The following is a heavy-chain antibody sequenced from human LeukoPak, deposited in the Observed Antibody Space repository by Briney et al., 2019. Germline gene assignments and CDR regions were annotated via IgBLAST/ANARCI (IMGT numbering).Heavy chain of an antibody. J-gene: IGHJ3*02. CDR1: GFIFGGYT. CDR2: ISPSGGNR. Sequence: GGSLRLSCVGTGFIFGGYTMNWVRQAPGKGLEWLSYISPSGGNRFYADSVKGRFTISRDNAKNSLYLQMNSLRAEDTAVYYCARDRPHMVRGVIPPDAFDIWGQGTMVTVSS. V-gene: IGHV3-48*04. D-gene: IGHD3-10*01. CDR3: ARDRPHMVRGVIPPDAFDI.